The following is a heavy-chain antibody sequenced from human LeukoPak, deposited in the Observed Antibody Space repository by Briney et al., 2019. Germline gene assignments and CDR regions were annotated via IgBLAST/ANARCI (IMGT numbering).Heavy chain of an antibody. V-gene: IGHV4-30-4*01. Sequence: SETLSLTCTVSGGSIRSSYYYWSWIRQPPGKGLEWIGYIYYSGSTYYNPSLKSRVTISVDTSKNQFSLKLSSVTAADTAVYYCARGVKPGYSSGWVYWGQGTLVTVSS. CDR1: GGSIRSSYYY. CDR2: IYYSGST. CDR3: ARGVKPGYSSGWVY. D-gene: IGHD6-19*01. J-gene: IGHJ4*02.